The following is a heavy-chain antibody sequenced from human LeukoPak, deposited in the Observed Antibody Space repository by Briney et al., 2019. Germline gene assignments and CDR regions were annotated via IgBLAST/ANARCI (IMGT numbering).Heavy chain of an antibody. CDR1: GFTFSSYG. J-gene: IGHJ4*02. CDR2: IWYDGSNK. Sequence: GSLRLSCAASGFTFSSYGMHWVRQAPGKGLEWVPVIWYDGSNKYYADSVKGRFTISRDNSKYTLYLQMNSLRAEDTAVYYCATYDSSGYYYDASFDYWGQGTLVTVSS. D-gene: IGHD3-22*01. CDR3: ATYDSSGYYYDASFDY. V-gene: IGHV3-33*01.